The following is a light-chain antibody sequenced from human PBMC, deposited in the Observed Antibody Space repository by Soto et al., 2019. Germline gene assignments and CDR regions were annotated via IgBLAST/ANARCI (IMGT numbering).Light chain of an antibody. V-gene: IGLV1-47*02. CDR1: SSNIGSNY. J-gene: IGLJ2*01. CDR2: SND. Sequence: QSVLTQPPSASGTPGQRVTISCSGSSSNIGSNYVYWYQQLPGAAPKILMYSNDQRPSGVPDRFAGSKSGTSASLAISGLRSEDEADYYCAAWDDSLSGRLFGGGTKVNVL. CDR3: AAWDDSLSGRL.